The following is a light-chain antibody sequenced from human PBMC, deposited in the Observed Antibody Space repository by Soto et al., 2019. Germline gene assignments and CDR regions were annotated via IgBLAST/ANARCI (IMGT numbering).Light chain of an antibody. CDR2: GAS. V-gene: IGKV3-20*01. Sequence: EIVLTQSPGTLSLSPGERATLSCRASQSVSSSYLAWYQHKPGQAPRLRIYGASSMATGIPDRFIGSASGTDFTLTINGLESVDFAVYYCQQYGASVWGTFGQGTKLEIK. CDR1: QSVSSSY. CDR3: QQYGASVWGT. J-gene: IGKJ2*01.